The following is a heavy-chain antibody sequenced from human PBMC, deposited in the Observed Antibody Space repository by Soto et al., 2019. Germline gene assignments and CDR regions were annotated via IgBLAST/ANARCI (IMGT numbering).Heavy chain of an antibody. Sequence: GGSLRLSCAASGFTFSSYAMHWVRQAPGKGLEWVAVISYDGSNKYYADSVKGRFTISRDNSKNTLYLQMNSLRAEDTAVYYCARDQETSGQQLVLYYYYGMDVWGQGTTVTVSS. D-gene: IGHD6-13*01. J-gene: IGHJ6*02. CDR3: ARDQETSGQQLVLYYYYGMDV. CDR2: ISYDGSNK. V-gene: IGHV3-30-3*01. CDR1: GFTFSSYA.